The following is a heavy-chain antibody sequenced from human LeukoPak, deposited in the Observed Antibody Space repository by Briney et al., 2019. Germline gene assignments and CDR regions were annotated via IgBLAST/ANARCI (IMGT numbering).Heavy chain of an antibody. CDR1: GFTFSSYG. V-gene: IGHV3-33*01. J-gene: IGHJ5*02. CDR3: ARDPMIRGIGWFDP. D-gene: IGHD3-10*01. CDR2: IWYDGSNK. Sequence: SGGSLRLSCVASGFTFSSYGMHWVRQAPGKGLEWVAVIWYDGSNKYYADFVKGRFIISRDNSKNTLYLQMNSLRAEDTAVYYCARDPMIRGIGWFDPWGQGTLVTVSS.